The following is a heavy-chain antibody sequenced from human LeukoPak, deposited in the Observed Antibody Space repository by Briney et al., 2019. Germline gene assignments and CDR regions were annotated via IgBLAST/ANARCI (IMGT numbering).Heavy chain of an antibody. D-gene: IGHD5-18*01. CDR3: ARDGVGSYGRLYGMDV. CDR1: GFTFRDYY. V-gene: IGHV3-11*04. CDR2: ISSSGSTT. J-gene: IGHJ6*02. Sequence: PGGSLRLSCAASGFTFRDYYMTWIRQALGKGLEWVSYISSSGSTTYYADSVKGRFTMSRDNAKNSLYLQMNNLRGEDTAVYYCARDGVGSYGRLYGMDVWGQGTTVTVSS.